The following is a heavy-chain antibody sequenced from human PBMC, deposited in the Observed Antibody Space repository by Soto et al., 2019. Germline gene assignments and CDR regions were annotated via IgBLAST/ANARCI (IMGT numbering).Heavy chain of an antibody. CDR2: IYYSGST. D-gene: IGHD6-13*01. CDR1: GGSISSGGYY. Sequence: QVQLQESGPGLVKPSQTLSLTCTVSGGSISSGGYYWSWIRQHPGKGLEWIGYIYYSGSTYYNPSLKNRVTISVDTSKNQFSLKLSSVTAADTAVYYCARGGSSSPYFDSWGQGTLVTVSS. V-gene: IGHV4-31*03. J-gene: IGHJ4*02. CDR3: ARGGSSSPYFDS.